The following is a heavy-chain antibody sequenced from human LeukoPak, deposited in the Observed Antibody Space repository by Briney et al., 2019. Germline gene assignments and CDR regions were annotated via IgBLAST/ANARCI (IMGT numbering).Heavy chain of an antibody. J-gene: IGHJ4*02. Sequence: SETLSLTCTVSGVSISSSNSYWGWIRQPPGKGREWIGSIYYTGNTYYNASLKSRVTISIDTSKNQISLRLTSVTAADTAMYYCARQTGSGLFTLPGGQGTLVTVSS. CDR2: IYYTGNT. D-gene: IGHD3/OR15-3a*01. CDR3: ARQTGSGLFTLP. CDR1: GVSISSSNSY. V-gene: IGHV4-39*01.